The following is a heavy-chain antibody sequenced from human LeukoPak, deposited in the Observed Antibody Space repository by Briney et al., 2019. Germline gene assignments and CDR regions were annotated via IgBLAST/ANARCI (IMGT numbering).Heavy chain of an antibody. CDR2: IYYSGST. D-gene: IGHD6-19*01. CDR1: GGSISDSSYY. J-gene: IGHJ3*02. Sequence: SETLSLTCTVSGGSISDSSYYWGWIRQPPGKGLEWIGSIYYSGSTNYNPSLKSRVTISVDTSKNQFSLKLSSVTAADTAVYYCARPRSSGWYLDAFDIWGQGTMVTVSS. V-gene: IGHV4-39*07. CDR3: ARPRSSGWYLDAFDI.